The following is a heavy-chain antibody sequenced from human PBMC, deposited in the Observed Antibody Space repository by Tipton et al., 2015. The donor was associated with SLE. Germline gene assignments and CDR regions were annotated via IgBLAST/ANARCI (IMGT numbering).Heavy chain of an antibody. CDR1: GFTFSDYY. CDR3: ARVLGTWEIPYYYYYMDV. V-gene: IGHV4-59*08. CDR2: VYGSGIT. Sequence: LSCAASGFTFSDYYMSWIRQAPGKGLEWVGRVYGSGITNYNPSLKSRVTISVDTSKDEFSLKLTSVSAADTAMYYCARVLGTWEIPYYYYYMDVWGEGTTVTVSS. J-gene: IGHJ6*03. D-gene: IGHD1-26*01.